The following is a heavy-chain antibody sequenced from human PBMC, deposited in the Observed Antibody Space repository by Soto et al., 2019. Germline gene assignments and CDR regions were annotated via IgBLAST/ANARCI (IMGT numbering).Heavy chain of an antibody. D-gene: IGHD3-3*01. J-gene: IGHJ3*02. CDR3: ARAADFWSGYYPTLGAFDI. CDR1: GYTFTGYY. CDR2: INPNSGGT. Sequence: GASVKVSCKASGYTFTGYYMHWVRQAPGQGLEWMGWINPNSGGTNYAQKFQGWVTMTRDTSISTAYMELSRLRSDDTAVYYCARAADFWSGYYPTLGAFDIRAQRTMVTVSS. V-gene: IGHV1-2*04.